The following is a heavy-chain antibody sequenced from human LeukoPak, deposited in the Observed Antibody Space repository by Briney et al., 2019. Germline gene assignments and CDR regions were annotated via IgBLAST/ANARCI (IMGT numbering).Heavy chain of an antibody. Sequence: GGSLRLSCAASGFTFSSYSMNWVRQAPGKGLEWVSYISSSSSTINYADSVKGRFTISRDNAKNSLYLQMNSLRSEDTAVYYRARDASITMIVVGMLDYWGQGTLVTVSS. CDR2: ISSSSSTI. D-gene: IGHD3-22*01. CDR1: GFTFSSYS. V-gene: IGHV3-48*01. J-gene: IGHJ4*02. CDR3: ARDASITMIVVGMLDY.